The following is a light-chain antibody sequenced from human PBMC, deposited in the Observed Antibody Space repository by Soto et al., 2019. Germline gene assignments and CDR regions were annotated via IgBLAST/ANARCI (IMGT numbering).Light chain of an antibody. J-gene: IGKJ2*03. V-gene: IGKV1-8*01. CDR3: QQYYSYPPC. CDR2: AAS. Sequence: AIRMTQSPSSFSASTGDRVTITCRASQGISSYLAWYQQKPGKAPKLLIYAASTLQSGVPSRFSGSGSGTDFTLTLSCLHSEDFASYYCQQYYSYPPCFGQGTKLEIK. CDR1: QGISSY.